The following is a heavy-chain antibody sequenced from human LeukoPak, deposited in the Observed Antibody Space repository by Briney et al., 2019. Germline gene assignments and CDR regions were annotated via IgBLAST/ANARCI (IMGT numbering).Heavy chain of an antibody. CDR1: GGSISSYY. D-gene: IGHD1-14*01. Sequence: SEPLSLTCTVSGGSISSYYWSWIRQPPGKGLEWIGYIYYSGSTNYNPSLKSRVTISVDTSKNQFSLKLSSVTAADTAVYYCARGSLGTHDAFDIWGQGTMVTAFS. J-gene: IGHJ3*02. CDR3: ARGSLGTHDAFDI. V-gene: IGHV4-59*01. CDR2: IYYSGST.